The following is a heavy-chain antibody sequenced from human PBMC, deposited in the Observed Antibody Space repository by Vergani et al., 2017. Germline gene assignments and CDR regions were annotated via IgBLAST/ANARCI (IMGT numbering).Heavy chain of an antibody. Sequence: QVQLVQSGGGVVQPGGSLRLFCVVSGFTFNRYGTQWLRQAPGKGLAWVAYVLFDGSNEYYADSVKDRFIVARDKSNDALYLQMNSLRTDDTAVYYCARDLEYCHEGSCALWGQGSVVTVAS. CDR1: GFTFNRYG. CDR2: VLFDGSNE. J-gene: IGHJ4*02. V-gene: IGHV3-30*02. CDR3: ARDLEYCHEGSCAL. D-gene: IGHD2-15*01.